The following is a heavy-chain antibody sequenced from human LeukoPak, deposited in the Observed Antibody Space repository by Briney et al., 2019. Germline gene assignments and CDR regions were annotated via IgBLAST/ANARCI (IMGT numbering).Heavy chain of an antibody. V-gene: IGHV3-15*01. J-gene: IGHJ4*02. Sequence: SGGSLRLSCAASGFTFNNAWMSWVRQAPGKGLEWVGRIKSKADGGTTDYAAPVKGRFTISRDDSKNTLYLQMNSLKTEDTAVYYCSTAGYYGSETDYWGQGTLVTVSS. D-gene: IGHD3-10*01. CDR2: IKSKADGGTT. CDR1: GFTFNNAW. CDR3: STAGYYGSETDY.